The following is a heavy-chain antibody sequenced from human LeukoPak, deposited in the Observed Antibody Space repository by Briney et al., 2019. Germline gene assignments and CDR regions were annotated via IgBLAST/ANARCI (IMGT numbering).Heavy chain of an antibody. CDR3: ASFDFWSGYYRDY. Sequence: KPSETLSLTCAVSGGSISSGGYSWSWIRQPPGKGLEWIGYIYHSGSTYYNPSLKSRVTISVDRSKNQFSLKLSSVTAADTAVYYCASFDFWSGYYRDYWGQGTLVTVSS. CDR1: GGSISSGGYS. CDR2: IYHSGST. J-gene: IGHJ4*02. V-gene: IGHV4-30-2*01. D-gene: IGHD3-3*01.